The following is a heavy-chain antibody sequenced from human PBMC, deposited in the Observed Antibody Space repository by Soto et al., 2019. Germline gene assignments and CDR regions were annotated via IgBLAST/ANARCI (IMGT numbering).Heavy chain of an antibody. CDR3: ARVRSSRDIDY. D-gene: IGHD2-2*01. CDR1: GASINTSY. J-gene: IGHJ4*02. V-gene: IGHV4-59*12. Sequence: ASETLSLTCNVSGASINTSYWSWIRQPPQTGIGWIGYIFHKGSTTYNPSLKSRVTISIDASKKYFSLRLNSVTAAATAVYYCARVRSSRDIDYWGQGIRVTVSS. CDR2: IFHKGST.